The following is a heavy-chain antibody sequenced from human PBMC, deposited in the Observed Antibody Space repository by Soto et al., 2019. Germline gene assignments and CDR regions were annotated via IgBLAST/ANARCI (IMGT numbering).Heavy chain of an antibody. D-gene: IGHD6-13*01. CDR3: ARDLKYSSSWYDNIYYYYGMDV. V-gene: IGHV3-21*01. J-gene: IGHJ6*02. Sequence: PGGSLRLSCAASGFTFSSYSMNWVRQAPGKGLEWDSSISSSSSYIYYADSVKGRFTISRDNAKNSLYLQMNSLRAEDTAVYYCARDLKYSSSWYDNIYYYYGMDVWGQGTTVTVSS. CDR2: ISSSSSYI. CDR1: GFTFSSYS.